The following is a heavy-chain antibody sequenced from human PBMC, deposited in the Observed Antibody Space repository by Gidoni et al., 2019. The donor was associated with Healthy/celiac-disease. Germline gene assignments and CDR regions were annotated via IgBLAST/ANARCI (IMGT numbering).Heavy chain of an antibody. D-gene: IGHD3-22*01. Sequence: EVQLVQSGAEVKKPGESLKISCKGSGYSFTSYWIGWVRQMPGKGLEWMGIIYPGDSDTRYSPSFQGQVTISADKSISTAYLQWSSLKASDTAMYYCARLEEATMIVVVTDFTSSYAFDIWGQGTMVTVSS. J-gene: IGHJ3*02. CDR3: ARLEEATMIVVVTDFTSSYAFDI. CDR1: GYSFTSYW. CDR2: IYPGDSDT. V-gene: IGHV5-51*01.